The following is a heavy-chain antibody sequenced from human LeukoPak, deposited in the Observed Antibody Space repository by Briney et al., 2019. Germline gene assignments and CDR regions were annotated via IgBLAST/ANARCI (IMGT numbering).Heavy chain of an antibody. V-gene: IGHV3-74*01. CDR1: GFTFSRSW. CDR3: VRALASPDDY. J-gene: IGHJ4*02. CDR2: SNNDGSTT. Sequence: GGSLRLSCAASGFTFSRSWMHWVRQAPGKGLVWASRSNNDGSTTNYADSVKGRFTISRDNAKNTLYLQMNSLRGEDTAVYYCVRALASPDDYWGQGILVTVSS.